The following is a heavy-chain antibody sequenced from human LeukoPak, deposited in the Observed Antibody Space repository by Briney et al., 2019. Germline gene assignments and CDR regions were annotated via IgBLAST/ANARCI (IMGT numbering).Heavy chain of an antibody. CDR1: GFTVSSNY. D-gene: IGHD2-21*01. J-gene: IGHJ4*02. CDR2: IYSGGST. Sequence: PGGSLRLSCAASGFTVSSNYMSWVRQAPGKGLEWVSVIYSGGSTYYADSVKGRFTISRDNVNNMLYLHMNSLRAEDTAVYYCASFGISWRSSYWGQGTLVTVSS. CDR3: ASFGISWRSSY. V-gene: IGHV3-66*01.